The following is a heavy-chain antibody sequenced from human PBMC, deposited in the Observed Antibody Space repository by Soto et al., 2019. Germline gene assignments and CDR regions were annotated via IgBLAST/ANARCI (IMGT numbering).Heavy chain of an antibody. CDR2: ISAYNGNT. Sequence: GASVKVSCKASGYTFTSYGISWVRQAPGQGLEWMGWISAYNGNTNYAQKLQGRVTMTTDTSTSTAYTELRSLRSDDTAVYYCARHGKLSIAAAGTRLYYYYGMDVWGQGTTVTVSS. D-gene: IGHD6-13*01. V-gene: IGHV1-18*01. CDR3: ARHGKLSIAAAGTRLYYYYGMDV. J-gene: IGHJ6*02. CDR1: GYTFTSYG.